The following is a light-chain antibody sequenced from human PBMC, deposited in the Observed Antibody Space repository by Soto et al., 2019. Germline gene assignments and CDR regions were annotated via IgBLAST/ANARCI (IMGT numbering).Light chain of an antibody. CDR1: SSVVGGYNY. CDR3: SSYAGSSNV. Sequence: QSVLTHPPSASGSPGQSVAISCTGTSSVVGGYNYVSWYQQHPGKAPKLMIYEVNKRPSGVPDRFSGSKSGNTASLTVSGLQAEDEADYYCSSYAGSSNVFGTGTKVTVL. CDR2: EVN. V-gene: IGLV2-8*01. J-gene: IGLJ1*01.